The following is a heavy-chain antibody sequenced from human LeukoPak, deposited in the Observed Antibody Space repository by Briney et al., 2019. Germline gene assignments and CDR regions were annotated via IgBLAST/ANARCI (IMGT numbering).Heavy chain of an antibody. CDR3: ARGDTMIVEEYFQH. J-gene: IGHJ1*01. Sequence: ASVKVPCKASGYTFTSYGISWVRQAPGQGLEWMGWISAYNGNTNYAQKLQGRVTMTTDTSTSTAYMELRSLRSDDTAVYYCARGDTMIVEEYFQHWGQGTLVTVSS. CDR2: ISAYNGNT. CDR1: GYTFTSYG. D-gene: IGHD3-22*01. V-gene: IGHV1-18*01.